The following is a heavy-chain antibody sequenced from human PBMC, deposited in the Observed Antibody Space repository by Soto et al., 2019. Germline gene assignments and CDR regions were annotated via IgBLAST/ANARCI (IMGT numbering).Heavy chain of an antibody. J-gene: IGHJ1*01. Sequence: ESGGGVVQPGRSLRLSCAASEFTFSGYGMHWVRQAPGKGLEWVAVISYDGSNKYYADSVKGRFTISRDNSKNTLYLQMNSLRAEDTAVYYCTALGYYDSNEGGGYWCQGTLVTVSS. CDR1: EFTFSGYG. D-gene: IGHD3-22*01. CDR2: ISYDGSNK. CDR3: TALGYYDSNEGGGY. V-gene: IGHV3-30*03.